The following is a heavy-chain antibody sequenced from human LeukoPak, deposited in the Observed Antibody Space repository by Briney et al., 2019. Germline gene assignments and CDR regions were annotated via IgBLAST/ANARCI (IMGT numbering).Heavy chain of an antibody. CDR1: GYTFTSYY. D-gene: IGHD2-2*01. CDR2: INPSGGST. Sequence: ASVKVSCKASGYTFTSYYMHWVRQAPGQGLEWMGIINPSGGSTSYAQKFQGRVTMTRDTSTSTVYMELSSLRSEDTAVYYCARVDLPYCRSTSCYWFDPWGQGTLVTVSS. J-gene: IGHJ5*02. V-gene: IGHV1-46*03. CDR3: ARVDLPYCRSTSCYWFDP.